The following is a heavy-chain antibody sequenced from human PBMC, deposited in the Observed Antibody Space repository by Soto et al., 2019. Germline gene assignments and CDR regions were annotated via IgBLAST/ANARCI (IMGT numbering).Heavy chain of an antibody. D-gene: IGHD3-3*01. CDR3: AREGEGVTFFGVVIPE. CDR2: ISSSSSTI. Sequence: EVQLVESGGGLVQPGGSLRLSCAASGFTFSSYSMNWVRQAPGKGLEWVSYISSSSSTIYYADSVKGRFTISRDNAKNSLYLQMNSLRDEDTAVYYCAREGEGVTFFGVVIPERGQGTLVTVSS. V-gene: IGHV3-48*02. CDR1: GFTFSSYS. J-gene: IGHJ4*02.